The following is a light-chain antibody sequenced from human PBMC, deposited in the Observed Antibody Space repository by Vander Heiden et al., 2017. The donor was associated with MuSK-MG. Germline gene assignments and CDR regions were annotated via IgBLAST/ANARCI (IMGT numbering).Light chain of an antibody. CDR2: GKN. V-gene: IGLV3-19*01. CDR1: SLRSYY. CDR3: NSRDSSGNHDV. J-gene: IGLJ1*01. Sequence: SSELTQEPAVSVALGQTVRITCQGDSLRSYYASWYQQKPGQAPVLVIYGKNNRPSGSPDRFSGSSSGNTASLTITGAQAEDEADYYCNSRDSSGNHDVFGTGTKVTVL.